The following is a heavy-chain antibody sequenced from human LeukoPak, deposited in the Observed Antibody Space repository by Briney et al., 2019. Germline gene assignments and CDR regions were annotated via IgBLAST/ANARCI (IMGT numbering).Heavy chain of an antibody. CDR3: VRLMGSGWFDP. D-gene: IGHD1-26*01. Sequence: GGSLRLSCAASGFTVSSSPINWVRQAPGRGLEWVSVIYSGGNTFYADSVKGRFTTSRHNSENTLYLQMNSLSADDTAVYYCVRLMGSGWFDPWGQGTLVTVFS. CDR2: IYSGGNT. V-gene: IGHV3-53*04. CDR1: GFTVSSSP. J-gene: IGHJ5*02.